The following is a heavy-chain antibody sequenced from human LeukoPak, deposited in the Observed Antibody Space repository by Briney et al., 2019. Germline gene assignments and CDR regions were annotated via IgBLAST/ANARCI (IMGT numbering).Heavy chain of an antibody. CDR2: IYPGDSGT. D-gene: IGHD6-13*01. CDR1: GYSFTSYW. J-gene: IGHJ4*02. CDR3: ARQPAAAGRIDY. Sequence: PGESLKISCKGSGYSFTSYWIGWVRQTPGKGLEWMGIIYPGDSGTRYSQSFQGQATISADKSISTACLQWSSLKASDTAMYYCARQPAAAGRIDYWGRGTLVTVSS. V-gene: IGHV5-51*01.